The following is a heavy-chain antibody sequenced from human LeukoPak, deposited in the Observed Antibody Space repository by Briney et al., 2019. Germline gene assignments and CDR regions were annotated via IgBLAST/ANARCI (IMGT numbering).Heavy chain of an antibody. CDR1: GGSISSGDYY. D-gene: IGHD3-9*01. V-gene: IGHV4-30-4*01. CDR3: ARVQIGYYDTLVGAFDI. CDR2: IYYSGST. J-gene: IGHJ3*02. Sequence: PQTLSLTCTVSGGSISSGDYYWSWIRQPPGKGLEWIGYIYYSGSTYYNPSLKSRVTISVDTSKNQFSLKLSSVTAADTAVYYCARVQIGYYDTLVGAFDIWGQGTMVTVSS.